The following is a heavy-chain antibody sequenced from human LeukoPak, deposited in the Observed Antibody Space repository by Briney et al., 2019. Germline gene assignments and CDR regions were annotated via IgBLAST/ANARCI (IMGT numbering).Heavy chain of an antibody. J-gene: IGHJ5*02. CDR1: GFSLSTSGVG. Sequence: ESGPTLVKPTQTLTLTCTFSGFSLSTSGVGVGWIRQPPGKALEWLALIYWNDDKRYSPSLKSRLTITKDTSKNQVVLTMTNMDPVDTATYYCAGYDILTGPFDPWGQGTLVTVSS. D-gene: IGHD3-9*01. CDR2: IYWNDDK. CDR3: AGYDILTGPFDP. V-gene: IGHV2-5*01.